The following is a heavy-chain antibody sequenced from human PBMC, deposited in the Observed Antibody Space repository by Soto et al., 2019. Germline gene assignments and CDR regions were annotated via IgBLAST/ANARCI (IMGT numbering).Heavy chain of an antibody. Sequence: VASVKVSCKASGGTFSSYAISWVRQAPGQGLEWMGGIIPIFGTANYAQKFQGRVTITADKSTSTAYMELSSLRSEDTAVYYCARSFFGELLFVYGMDVWGQGTTVTVSS. D-gene: IGHD3-10*01. CDR3: ARSFFGELLFVYGMDV. CDR2: IIPIFGTA. J-gene: IGHJ6*02. V-gene: IGHV1-69*06. CDR1: GGTFSSYA.